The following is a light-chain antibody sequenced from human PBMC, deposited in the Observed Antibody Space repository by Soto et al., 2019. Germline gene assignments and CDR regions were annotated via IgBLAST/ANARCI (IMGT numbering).Light chain of an antibody. V-gene: IGLV2-8*01. Sequence: QSALTQPPSASGSPGQSVTISCTGTSSDVGGYNYVSWYQQHPGKAPKLTIYEVSKRPSGVPDRFSGSKSGNTASLTVSGLQAEDEADYYCSSYAGSNNLYVFGTGTKATV. J-gene: IGLJ1*01. CDR3: SSYAGSNNLYV. CDR1: SSDVGGYNY. CDR2: EVS.